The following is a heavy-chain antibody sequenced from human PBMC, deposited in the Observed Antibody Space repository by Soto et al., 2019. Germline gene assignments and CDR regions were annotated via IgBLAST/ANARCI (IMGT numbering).Heavy chain of an antibody. J-gene: IGHJ4*02. CDR2: INPSNEIT. D-gene: IGHD1-26*01. V-gene: IGHV1-2*02. CDR1: GYTFSAYY. CDR3: MRGGWGDSPIDY. Sequence: QVHLLQSGAEVKNVGASVKVSCKTSGYTFSAYYVHWARRAPGRGFQWLGWINPSNEITTFSEFFQGRITMTRDTSTNTVPMELNMLTSDDTAVYYCMRGGWGDSPIDYWGQGTQVTVSS.